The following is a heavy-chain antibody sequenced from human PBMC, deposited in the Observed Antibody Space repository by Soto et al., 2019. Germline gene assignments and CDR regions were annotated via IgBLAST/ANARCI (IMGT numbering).Heavy chain of an antibody. CDR3: ARRGSGGSCDY. V-gene: IGHV3-48*01. CDR1: GFTYSSYS. J-gene: IGHJ4*02. D-gene: IGHD2-15*01. CDR2: ISSRSSTI. Sequence: EVQLVESGGGLVQPGGSLRLSCAASGFTYSSYSMNWVRQAPGKGLEWVSYISSRSSTIYYADSVKGRFTISRDNAKNSLYLQMNSLRAEDTVVYYCARRGSGGSCDYWGQGTLVTVSS.